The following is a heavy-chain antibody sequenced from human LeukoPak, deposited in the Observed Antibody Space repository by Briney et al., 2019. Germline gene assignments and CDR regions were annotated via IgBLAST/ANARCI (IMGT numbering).Heavy chain of an antibody. CDR2: IYHSGST. D-gene: IGHD6-19*01. Sequence: SETLSLTCAVYGGSFSGYYWGWIRQPPGKGLEWIGSIYHSGSTYYNPSLKSRVTISVDTSKNQFSLKLSSVTAADTAVYYCARGLKQWLVTPFYYYYYMDVWGKGTTVTVSS. J-gene: IGHJ6*03. CDR3: ARGLKQWLVTPFYYYYYMDV. CDR1: GGSFSGYY. V-gene: IGHV4-34*01.